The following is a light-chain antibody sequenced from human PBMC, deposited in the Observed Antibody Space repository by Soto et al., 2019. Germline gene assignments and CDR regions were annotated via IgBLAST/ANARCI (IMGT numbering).Light chain of an antibody. J-gene: IGLJ1*01. CDR1: HSDVGSYNL. V-gene: IGLV2-23*02. CDR2: EVS. CDR3: CSYAGSTTQTYV. Sequence: SVLPQPASVSGSPGQSITISCTGTHSDVGSYNLVSWYQQHPGKAPKVIIYEVSERPSGVSDRFSGSKSGNTASLMISGLQAEDEADYYCCSYAGSTTQTYVFGSGTKVTVL.